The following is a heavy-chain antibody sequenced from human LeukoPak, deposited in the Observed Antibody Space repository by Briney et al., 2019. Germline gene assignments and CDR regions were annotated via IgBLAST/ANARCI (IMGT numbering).Heavy chain of an antibody. Sequence: SQTLSLTCTVSGGSISSGGYYWSWIRQPPGKGLEWIGYIYHSGSTYYNPSLKSRVTISVDRSKNQFSLKLSSVTAADTAVYYCAGRYCSSTSCYGFDYWGQGTLVTVSS. CDR2: IYHSGST. J-gene: IGHJ4*02. CDR1: GGSISSGGYY. D-gene: IGHD2-2*01. V-gene: IGHV4-30-2*01. CDR3: AGRYCSSTSCYGFDY.